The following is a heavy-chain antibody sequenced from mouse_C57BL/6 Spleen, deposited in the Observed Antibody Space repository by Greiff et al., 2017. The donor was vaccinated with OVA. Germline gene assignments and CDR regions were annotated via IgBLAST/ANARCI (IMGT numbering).Heavy chain of an antibody. Sequence: QVQLKQPGAELVKPGASVKLSCKASGYTFTSYWMHWVKQRPGQGLEWIGMIHPNSGSTNYNEKFKSKATLTVDKSSSTAYMQLSSLTSEDSAVYYCATRYGNYEAWFAYWGQGTLVTVSA. D-gene: IGHD2-1*01. J-gene: IGHJ3*01. V-gene: IGHV1-64*01. CDR3: ATRYGNYEAWFAY. CDR2: IHPNSGST. CDR1: GYTFTSYW.